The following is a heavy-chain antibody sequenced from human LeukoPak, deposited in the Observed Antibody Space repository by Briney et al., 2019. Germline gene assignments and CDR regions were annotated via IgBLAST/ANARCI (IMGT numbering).Heavy chain of an antibody. CDR3: ARCRVVVVAATSYGMDV. D-gene: IGHD2-15*01. CDR1: GFTFSDYY. J-gene: IGHJ6*02. CDR2: ISSSGSTI. V-gene: IGHV3-11*01. Sequence: GSLRLSCAASGFTFSDYYMSWICQAPGKGLEWVSYISSSGSTIYYADSVKGRFTISRDNAKNSLYLQMNSLRAEDTAVYYCARCRVVVVAATSYGMDVWGQGTLVTVSS.